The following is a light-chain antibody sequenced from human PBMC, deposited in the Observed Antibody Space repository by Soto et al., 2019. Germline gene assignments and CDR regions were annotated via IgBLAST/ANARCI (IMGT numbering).Light chain of an antibody. CDR2: NVS. J-gene: IGLJ2*01. CDR1: SSDIGGSNY. CDR3: NSYISTSTPRA. Sequence: QSAPTQPASVSGSPGQSITISCTGTSSDIGGSNYVSWYQQHPGEAPKLIIYNVSNRPSGVSNRFSDSKSGNTASLTISGLQAEDEADYYCNSYISTSTPRAFGGGTKLTVL. V-gene: IGLV2-14*01.